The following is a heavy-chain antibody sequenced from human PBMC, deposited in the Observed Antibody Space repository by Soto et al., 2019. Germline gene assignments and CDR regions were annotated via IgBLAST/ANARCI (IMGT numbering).Heavy chain of an antibody. Sequence: GASVKVSCKASGYTFTGYYMHWVRQAPGQGLEWMGWINPNSGGTNYAQKFQGWVTMTRDTSISTAYMELSRLRSDDTAVYYCARGRGRSSGWSRYYYYGMDVWGQGTTVT. CDR1: GYTFTGYY. D-gene: IGHD6-19*01. J-gene: IGHJ6*02. V-gene: IGHV1-2*04. CDR3: ARGRGRSSGWSRYYYYGMDV. CDR2: INPNSGGT.